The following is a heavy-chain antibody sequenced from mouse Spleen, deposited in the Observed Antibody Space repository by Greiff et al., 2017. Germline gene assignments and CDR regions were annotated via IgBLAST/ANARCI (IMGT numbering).Heavy chain of an antibody. CDR3: ARHGYDYDGYAMDY. CDR1: GFTFSSYT. Sequence: EVKLMESGGGLVQPGGSLKLSCAASGFTFSSYTMSWVRQTPEKRLEWVAYISNGGGSTYYPDTVKGRFTISRDNAKNTLYLQMSSLKSEDTAMYYCARHGYDYDGYAMDYWGQGTSVTVSS. CDR2: ISNGGGST. J-gene: IGHJ4*01. V-gene: IGHV5-12-2*01. D-gene: IGHD2-4*01.